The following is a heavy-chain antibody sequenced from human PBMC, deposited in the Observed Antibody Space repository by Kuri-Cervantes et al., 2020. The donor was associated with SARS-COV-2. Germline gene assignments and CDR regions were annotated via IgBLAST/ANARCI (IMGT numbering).Heavy chain of an antibody. V-gene: IGHV4-59*12. D-gene: IGHD2-15*01. CDR1: GGSISSYY. CDR3: ARGRYCSGGSCYRYYYYGMDV. J-gene: IGHJ6*02. CDR2: IYYSGST. Sequence: GSLRLSCTVSGGSISSYYWSWIRQPPGKGLEWIGYIYYSGSTNYNPSLKSRVTISVDTSKNQFSLKLSSVTAADTAVYYCARGRYCSGGSCYRYYYYGMDVWGQGTTVTVSS.